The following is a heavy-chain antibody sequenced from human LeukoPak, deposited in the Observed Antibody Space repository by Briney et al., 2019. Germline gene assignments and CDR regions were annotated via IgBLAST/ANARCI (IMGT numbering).Heavy chain of an antibody. CDR1: GYTFTGYY. J-gene: IGHJ6*02. CDR3: ARDWVVVVPAAIMKYGMDV. V-gene: IGHV1-2*02. Sequence: ASVTVSCKASGYTFTGYYMHWVRQAPGQGLEWMGWINPNSGGTNYAQKFQGRVTMTRDTSISTAYMELSRLRSDDTAVYYCARDWVVVVPAAIMKYGMDVWGQGTTVTVSS. D-gene: IGHD2-2*01. CDR2: INPNSGGT.